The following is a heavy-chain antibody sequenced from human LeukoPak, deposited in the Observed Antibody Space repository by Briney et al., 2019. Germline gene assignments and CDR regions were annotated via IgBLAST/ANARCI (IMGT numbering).Heavy chain of an antibody. CDR1: GGSISSSNW. D-gene: IGHD3-9*01. J-gene: IGHJ4*02. Sequence: PSGTLSLTCAVSGGSISSSNWWSWVRQPPGKGLEWIGEIYLSGSTNYNPSLKSRVTISVDKSKNQFSLKLSSVTAADTAVYYCARGPGWDYDILTGYYFDYWGQGTLVTVSS. CDR3: ARGPGWDYDILTGYYFDY. CDR2: IYLSGST. V-gene: IGHV4-4*02.